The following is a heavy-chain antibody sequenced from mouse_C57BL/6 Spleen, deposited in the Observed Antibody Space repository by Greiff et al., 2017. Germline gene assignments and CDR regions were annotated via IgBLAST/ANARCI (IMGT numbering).Heavy chain of an antibody. CDR3: ARGGILPGV. CDR1: GYTFTSYW. J-gene: IGHJ1*03. Sequence: QVQLKQPGAELVMPGASVKLSCKASGYTFTSYWMHWVKQRPGQGLEWIGEIDPSDSYTNYNQKFKGKSTLTVDKSSSTAYMQLSSLTSEDSAVYYCARGGILPGVWGTGTTVTVAS. V-gene: IGHV1-69*01. CDR2: IDPSDSYT.